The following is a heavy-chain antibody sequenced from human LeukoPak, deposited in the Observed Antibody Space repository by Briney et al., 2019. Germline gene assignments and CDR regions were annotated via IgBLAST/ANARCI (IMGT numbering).Heavy chain of an antibody. V-gene: IGHV3-23*01. CDR1: GFTFSSYA. Sequence: GGSLRLSCAASGFTFSSYAMSWVRQAPGKGLEWVPAISGSGGSTYYADSLQGRFTISRDNAKNSLNLQMNSLRAEDTAIYYCARVFSGSDYWGQGTPVTVSS. D-gene: IGHD2-15*01. CDR3: ARVFSGSDY. CDR2: ISGSGGST. J-gene: IGHJ4*02.